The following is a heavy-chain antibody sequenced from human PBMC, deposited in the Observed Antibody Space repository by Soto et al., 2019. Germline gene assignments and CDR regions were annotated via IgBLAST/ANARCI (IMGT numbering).Heavy chain of an antibody. CDR3: AIRKVVYGYSLGVFDY. Sequence: EVHLLESGGGLVQPGGSLRLSCAASGFTFSSYAMSWVRQAPGKGLEWVSTISRSGGSTYYADSVKGRFTISRDNSKNTLYLQVNSLRAEDTAVYYCAIRKVVYGYSLGVFDYWGQGTLVTVSA. V-gene: IGHV3-23*01. J-gene: IGHJ4*02. CDR1: GFTFSSYA. D-gene: IGHD4-17*01. CDR2: ISRSGGST.